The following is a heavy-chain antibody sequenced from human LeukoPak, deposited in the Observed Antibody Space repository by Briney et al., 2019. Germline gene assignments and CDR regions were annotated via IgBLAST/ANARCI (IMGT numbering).Heavy chain of an antibody. Sequence: GGSLRLSCAASGFTFTSYAMHWVRQAPGKGLEWVTIISSDGSNKYYADSVKGRFTISRDNSKNTLDLQMTGLRAEDTAVYYCARESGRGRGSPWFDYWGQGTLVTVSS. CDR2: ISSDGSNK. J-gene: IGHJ4*02. CDR3: ARESGRGRGSPWFDY. D-gene: IGHD1-26*01. CDR1: GFTFTSYA. V-gene: IGHV3-30*14.